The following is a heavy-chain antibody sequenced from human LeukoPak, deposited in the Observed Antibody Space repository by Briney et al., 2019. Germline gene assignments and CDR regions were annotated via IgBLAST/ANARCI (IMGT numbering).Heavy chain of an antibody. J-gene: IGHJ4*02. D-gene: IGHD3-10*01. CDR3: AKDRGDSTFDY. Sequence: AGGSLRLSCAASGFTFSSYAMHWVRQAPGKGLEWVAVISYDGSNKYYADSVKGRFTISRDNSKNTLYLQMNSLRAEDTAVYYCAKDRGDSTFDYWGQGTLVTVSS. CDR2: ISYDGSNK. CDR1: GFTFSSYA. V-gene: IGHV3-30-3*01.